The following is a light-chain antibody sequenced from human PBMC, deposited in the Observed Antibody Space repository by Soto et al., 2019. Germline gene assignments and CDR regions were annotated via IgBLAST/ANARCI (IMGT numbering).Light chain of an antibody. CDR1: QSVSSN. CDR2: GAS. J-gene: IGKJ1*01. Sequence: EIVMTQSPATLSVSPGERATLSCRASQSVSSNLAWSQQKPGQAPRLLIYGASTRATGIPARFSCSGSGTACTLTISSLQSEDFSVYYCQQYYNWPPWTFGQGTKVEIK. CDR3: QQYYNWPPWT. V-gene: IGKV3-15*01.